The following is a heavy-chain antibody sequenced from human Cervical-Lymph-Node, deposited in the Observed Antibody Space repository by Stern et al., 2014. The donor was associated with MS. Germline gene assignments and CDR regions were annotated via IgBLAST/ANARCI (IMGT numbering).Heavy chain of an antibody. CDR1: GYTFTSYY. Sequence: VQLVESGAEVKKPGASVKVSCKASGYTFTSYYVHWVRQAPGEGLEWMGIIDPSGGSTSYAQKFQGRVTLTRDTSTSRVYMELNSLRSDDTAMYYCAREHTAMGFGYWGQGTLVTVSS. V-gene: IGHV1-46*01. CDR2: IDPSGGST. D-gene: IGHD5-18*01. J-gene: IGHJ4*02. CDR3: AREHTAMGFGY.